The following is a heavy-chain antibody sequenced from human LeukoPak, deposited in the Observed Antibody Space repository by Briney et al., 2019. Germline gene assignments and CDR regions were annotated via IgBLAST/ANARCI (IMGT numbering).Heavy chain of an antibody. Sequence: SQTLSLTCAISGDSFSNNSAVWNWIRQSPSRGLEWLGRTYYRSKWYNDYGASVKSRITVNPDTSKNQFSLQLNSVTPEDTAVYYCVRSQYWRFDDWGQGTLVTVSS. D-gene: IGHD2-8*02. V-gene: IGHV6-1*01. J-gene: IGHJ4*02. CDR3: VRSQYWRFDD. CDR2: TYYRSKWYN. CDR1: GDSFSNNSAV.